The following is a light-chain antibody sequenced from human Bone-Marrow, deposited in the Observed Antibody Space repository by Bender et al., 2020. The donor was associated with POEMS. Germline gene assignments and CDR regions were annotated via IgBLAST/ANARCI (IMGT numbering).Light chain of an antibody. V-gene: IGLV1-44*01. Sequence: QSVLTQPPSASGTPGQRVTISCSGGSIGRNPINWYQQLPGTAPRLVIYADDRRPSGVPNRFSASKSGSSASLAISGLQSEDEADYYCQSYDAILSGSIFGGGTKLTVL. CDR3: QSYDAILSGSI. J-gene: IGLJ2*01. CDR2: ADD. CDR1: SIGRNP.